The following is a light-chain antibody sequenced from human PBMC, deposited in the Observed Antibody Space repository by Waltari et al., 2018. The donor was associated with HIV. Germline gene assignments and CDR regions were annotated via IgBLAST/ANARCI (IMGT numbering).Light chain of an antibody. CDR3: AAWHDSLNGSWV. Sequence: QSVLTQPPSASGTPGQRVTISCSGSRSKIGSNTVNWYQQLPGTAPKPLIYSNNQRPAGVPDRFSGSKSGTSASLAISGLQSEDEADYYCAAWHDSLNGSWVFGGGTKLTVL. CDR1: RSKIGSNT. V-gene: IGLV1-44*01. J-gene: IGLJ3*02. CDR2: SNN.